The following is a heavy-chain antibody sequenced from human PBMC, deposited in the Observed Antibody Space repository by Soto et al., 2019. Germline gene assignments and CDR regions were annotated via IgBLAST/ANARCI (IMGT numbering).Heavy chain of an antibody. J-gene: IGHJ5*02. CDR1: GYSISSGYY. D-gene: IGHD4-4*01. V-gene: IGHV4-38-2*02. Sequence: PSETLSLTCAVSGYSISSGYYWGWIRQPPGKGLEWIGSIYHSGSTYYNPSLKSRVTISVDTSKNQFSLKLSSVTAADTAVYYCAREGDYSNHRGRRWFDPWGQGTLVTVS. CDR3: AREGDYSNHRGRRWFDP. CDR2: IYHSGST.